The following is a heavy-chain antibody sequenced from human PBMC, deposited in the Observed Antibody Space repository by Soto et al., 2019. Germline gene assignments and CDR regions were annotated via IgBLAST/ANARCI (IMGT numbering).Heavy chain of an antibody. CDR1: GYTFTSYG. V-gene: IGHV1-18*01. D-gene: IGHD6-19*01. CDR3: ARESAVAALDP. J-gene: IGHJ5*02. CDR2: ISAYNGNT. Sequence: QVQLVQSGAEVKKPGASVKVSCKASGYTFTSYGISWVRQAPGQGLEGMGWISAYNGNTNYAQKLQGRVTMTTDTSTSTAYTELRSLTADDTAVYYCARESAVAALDPWGQGTLVTVSS.